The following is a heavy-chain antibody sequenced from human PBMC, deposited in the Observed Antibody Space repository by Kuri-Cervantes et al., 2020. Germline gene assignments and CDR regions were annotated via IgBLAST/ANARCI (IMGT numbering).Heavy chain of an antibody. Sequence: GGSLRLSCAASGFTFSSYSMNWVRQAPGKGLEWVSSISSSSSYIYYADSVKGRFTISRDNAKNSLYLQMNSLRAEDTAVYYCVKDSLEYSSSARDYWGQGTLVTVSS. D-gene: IGHD6-6*01. CDR1: GFTFSSYS. V-gene: IGHV3-21*04. CDR2: ISSSSSYI. CDR3: VKDSLEYSSSARDY. J-gene: IGHJ4*02.